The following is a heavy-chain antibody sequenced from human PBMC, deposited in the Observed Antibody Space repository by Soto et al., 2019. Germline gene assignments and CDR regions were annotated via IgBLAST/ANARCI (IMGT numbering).Heavy chain of an antibody. CDR3: ARDPGLWFGEFDHVDY. D-gene: IGHD3-10*01. Sequence: QVKLVQSGAEVKKPGASVKVSCKASGYTFTSYAMHWVRQAPGQRLEWMGWINAGNGNTKYSQKFQGRGTITRDTSASTAYMALSSLRSEDTAVYYCARDPGLWFGEFDHVDYWGQGTLVTVSS. V-gene: IGHV1-3*01. CDR2: INAGNGNT. J-gene: IGHJ4*02. CDR1: GYTFTSYA.